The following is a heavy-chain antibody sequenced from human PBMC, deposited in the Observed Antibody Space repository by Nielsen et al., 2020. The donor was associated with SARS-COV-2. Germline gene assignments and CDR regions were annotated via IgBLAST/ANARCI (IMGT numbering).Heavy chain of an antibody. D-gene: IGHD5-18*01. V-gene: IGHV3-30*18. J-gene: IGHJ4*02. CDR2: ISYDGSNK. CDR3: AKYSYGYGY. Sequence: GESLKISCAASGFTFDDYTMHWVRQAPGKGLEWVAVISYDGSNKYYADSVKGRFTISRDNSKNTLYLQMNSLRAEDTAVYYCAKYSYGYGYWGQGTLVTVSS. CDR1: GFTFDDYT.